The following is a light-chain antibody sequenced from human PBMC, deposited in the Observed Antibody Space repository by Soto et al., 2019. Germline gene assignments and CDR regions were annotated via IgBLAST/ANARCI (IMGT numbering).Light chain of an antibody. V-gene: IGKV1-27*01. J-gene: IGKJ2*01. CDR2: AAS. Sequence: DIQMTQSPSSLSASVGDRVTITCRASQGISNYLACYQQKPGKVPKLLIFAASTLQSGVPSRFSGSGSGTDFTLTISSLQPEDVASYYCQKYNSAPYTFGQGTKLEIK. CDR3: QKYNSAPYT. CDR1: QGISNY.